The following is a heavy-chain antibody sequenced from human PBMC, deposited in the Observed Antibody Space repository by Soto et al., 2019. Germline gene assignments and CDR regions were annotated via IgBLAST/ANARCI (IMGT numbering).Heavy chain of an antibody. CDR3: ARGSGSYSNWFDP. CDR1: GGSINFYY. CDR2: IYYTGST. D-gene: IGHD1-26*01. V-gene: IGHV4-59*01. J-gene: IGHJ5*02. Sequence: SGTLSLTCTVSGGSINFYYWSWIRQPPGKGLEWIGYIYYTGSTNYNPSLKSRVTISIDTSKNHFSLKLNSVTAADTAVYYCARGSGSYSNWFDPWGQGALVTVS.